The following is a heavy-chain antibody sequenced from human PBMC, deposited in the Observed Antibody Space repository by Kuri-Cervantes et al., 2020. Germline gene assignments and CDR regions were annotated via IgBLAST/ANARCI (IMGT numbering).Heavy chain of an antibody. CDR2: ITSTSSNI. J-gene: IGHJ4*02. V-gene: IGHV3-21*03. CDR3: ARSAVNYFDY. Sequence: GGSLRLSCAASGFTVNSNYMNWVRQAPGKGLEWVSSITSTSSNIYYEDSLKGRFTISRDNTKNLLYLQMNSLRVEDTAVYYCARSAVNYFDYWGQGTLVTVSS. CDR1: GFTVNSNY.